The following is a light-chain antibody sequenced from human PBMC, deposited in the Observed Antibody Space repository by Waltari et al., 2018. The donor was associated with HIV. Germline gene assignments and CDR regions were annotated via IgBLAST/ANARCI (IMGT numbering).Light chain of an antibody. CDR2: EVT. V-gene: IGLV2-8*01. CDR1: SSDIGGYNY. CDR3: SSYAPTNNFYVL. Sequence: QSALTPPPSASGSPGQSVTISCTGTSSDIGGYNYVSWSQQHPGKAPKLIMTEVTKRPSGVPDRFSGSKSGNTASLTVSGLQAEDEAHYYCSSYAPTNNFYVLFGGGTALTVL. J-gene: IGLJ2*01.